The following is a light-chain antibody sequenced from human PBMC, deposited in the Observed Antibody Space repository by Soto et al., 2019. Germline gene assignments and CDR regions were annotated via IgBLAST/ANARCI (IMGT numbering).Light chain of an antibody. CDR1: SSDVGGYNY. CDR3: CSYAGSSTPWV. J-gene: IGLJ3*02. Sequence: QSVLTQPRSVSGSPGQSVTISCTGTSSDVGGYNYVSWYQQHPGKAPKVMIHDVSKRPSGVPDRFSGSKSGNTASLTISGLQAEDEADFFCCSYAGSSTPWVFGGGTKLTVL. CDR2: DVS. V-gene: IGLV2-11*01.